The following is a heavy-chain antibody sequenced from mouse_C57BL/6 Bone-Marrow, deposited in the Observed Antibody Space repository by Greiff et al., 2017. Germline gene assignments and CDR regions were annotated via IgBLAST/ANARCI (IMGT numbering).Heavy chain of an antibody. CDR1: GFNIKDDY. V-gene: IGHV14-4*01. J-gene: IGHJ3*01. Sequence: EVQLQQSGAELVRPGASVKLSCTASGFNIKDDYMHWVKQRPEQGLEWIGWIDPENGYTDDASKFQGKATITVDTSSNTAYLQLSSLTSEDTAVCYCTRIAYWGQGTLVTVSA. CDR3: TRIAY. CDR2: IDPENGYT.